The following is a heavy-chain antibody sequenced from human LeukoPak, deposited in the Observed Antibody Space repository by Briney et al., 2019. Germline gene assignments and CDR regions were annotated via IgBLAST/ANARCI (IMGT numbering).Heavy chain of an antibody. CDR1: GDNFSSYV. CDR3: ARFGVPAAFEYYYYGMDV. V-gene: IGHV1-18*01. Sequence: ASVKVSCKASGDNFSSYVITWVRQAPGQGLEWMGWISAYNGNTNYAQKLQGRVTMTTDTSTSTAYMELRSLRSDDTAVYYCARFGVPAAFEYYYYGMDVWGQGTTVTVSS. J-gene: IGHJ6*02. D-gene: IGHD2-2*01. CDR2: ISAYNGNT.